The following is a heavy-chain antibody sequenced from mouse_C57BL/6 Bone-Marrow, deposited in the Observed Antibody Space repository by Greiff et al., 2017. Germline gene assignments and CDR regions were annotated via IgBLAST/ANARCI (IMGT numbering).Heavy chain of an antibody. J-gene: IGHJ2*01. V-gene: IGHV14-2*01. CDR3: ARSPYGSSHFDY. D-gene: IGHD1-1*01. CDR2: IDPEDGET. Sequence: VQLQQSGAELVKPGASVKLSCTASGFNIKDYYMHWVKQRTEQGLEWIGRIDPEDGETKSAPKFQGKATITADTSSNTAYLQLSSLTSEDTAVYYCARSPYGSSHFDYWGQGTTLTVSS. CDR1: GFNIKDYY.